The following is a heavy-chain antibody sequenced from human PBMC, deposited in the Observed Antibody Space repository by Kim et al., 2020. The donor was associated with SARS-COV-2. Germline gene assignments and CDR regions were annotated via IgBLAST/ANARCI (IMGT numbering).Heavy chain of an antibody. J-gene: IGHJ4*02. CDR2: T. D-gene: IGHD2-21*01. CDR3: AREYRGGTWYDM. Sequence: TNYNPSRRSRLSISLDTSRNEVSLKLGSVTAADTAIYYCAREYRGGTWYDMWGQGTLVTVSS. V-gene: IGHV4-4*06.